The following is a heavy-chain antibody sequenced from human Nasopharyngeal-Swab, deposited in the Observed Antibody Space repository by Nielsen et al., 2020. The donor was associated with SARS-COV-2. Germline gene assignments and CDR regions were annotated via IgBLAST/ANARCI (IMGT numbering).Heavy chain of an antibody. J-gene: IGHJ6*02. CDR3: ARTLLAAGGYYYYGMDV. CDR2: IFSNDEK. V-gene: IGHV2-26*01. D-gene: IGHD6-13*01. Sequence: REAPGKALEWLAPIFSNDEKSYSTSLKSRLTISKDTSKSQVVLTMTNMDPVDTATYSCARTLLAAGGYYYYGMDVWGQGTTGTVSS.